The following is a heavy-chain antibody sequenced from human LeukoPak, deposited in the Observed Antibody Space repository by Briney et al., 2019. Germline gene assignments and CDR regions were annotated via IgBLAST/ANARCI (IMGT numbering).Heavy chain of an antibody. J-gene: IGHJ2*01. CDR3: AKSYYDSSGSLGYFYWYFDL. CDR1: GFTFSSYG. V-gene: IGHV3-30*02. D-gene: IGHD3-22*01. Sequence: PGGSLRLSCAASGFTFSSYGMHWVRQAPGKGLEWVAFIRYDGSNKYYADSVKGRFTISRDNSKNTLYLQMNSLRAEDTAVYYCAKSYYDSSGSLGYFYWYFDLWGRGTLVTVSS. CDR2: IRYDGSNK.